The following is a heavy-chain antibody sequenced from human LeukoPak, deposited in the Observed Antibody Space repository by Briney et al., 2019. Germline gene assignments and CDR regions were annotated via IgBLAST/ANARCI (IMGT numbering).Heavy chain of an antibody. J-gene: IGHJ4*02. CDR3: ARVPDITARPCDS. Sequence: PETLSLTCAVYGGSFSNYYWTWVRQTPGKGQEWIGEISHTGDITNYNPSLKSRVTISVDSSKKQFSLKVTSVTAADTGVYYCARVPDITARPCDSWGPGTLVIVSS. D-gene: IGHD1-1*01. CDR1: GGSFSNYY. V-gene: IGHV4-34*01. CDR2: ISHTGDIT.